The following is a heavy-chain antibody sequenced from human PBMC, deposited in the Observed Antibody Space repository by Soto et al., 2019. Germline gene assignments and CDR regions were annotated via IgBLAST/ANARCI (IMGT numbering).Heavy chain of an antibody. V-gene: IGHV3-23*01. J-gene: IGHJ6*02. CDR3: AKRGYSGYKENYGMDV. Sequence: HPGGSLRLSCAASGFTFSSYAMSWVRQAPGKGLEWVSAISGSGGSTYYADSVKGRFTISRDNSKNTLYLQMNSLRAEDTAVYYCAKRGYSGYKENYGMDVWGQGTTVTVPS. D-gene: IGHD5-12*01. CDR1: GFTFSSYA. CDR2: ISGSGGST.